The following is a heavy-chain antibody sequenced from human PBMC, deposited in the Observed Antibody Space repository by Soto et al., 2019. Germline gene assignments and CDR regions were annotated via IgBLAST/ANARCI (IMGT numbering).Heavy chain of an antibody. Sequence: VRLQESGPGLVEPSETLSLTCSVSGDSINNYYWSWIRQPAGKGLEWIGRIYSSGSANYNPSLKTLGTMSVDTSKNQVFLSVTSVTAADTAVYFCARGGTRSADLPTYWGQGIQVIVSS. CDR1: GDSINNYY. CDR3: ARGGTRSADLPTY. J-gene: IGHJ4*02. CDR2: IYSSGSA. V-gene: IGHV4-4*07. D-gene: IGHD1-1*01.